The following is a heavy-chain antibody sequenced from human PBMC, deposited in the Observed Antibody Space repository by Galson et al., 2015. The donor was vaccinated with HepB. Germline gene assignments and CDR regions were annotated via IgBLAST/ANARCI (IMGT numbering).Heavy chain of an antibody. Sequence: SLRLSCAAPGFTFRTSWMNWVRQAPGKGLEWVANINPDESHKDYVDSVKGRFTISRDNAKNSLYLQMNSLRAEDTAVYYCARNSGYEVFDYWGQGALVAVSS. CDR3: ARNSGYEVFDY. J-gene: IGHJ4*02. V-gene: IGHV3-7*01. CDR1: GFTFRTSW. D-gene: IGHD5-12*01. CDR2: INPDESHK.